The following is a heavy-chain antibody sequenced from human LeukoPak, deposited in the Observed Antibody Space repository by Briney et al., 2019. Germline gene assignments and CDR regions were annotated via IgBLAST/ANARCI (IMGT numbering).Heavy chain of an antibody. J-gene: IGHJ4*02. CDR3: TRSGTYVFDF. Sequence: GGSLRLSCAASGFTFSNYWMSWVRQAPGKGMEWVANIKQDGSDIYYVDSVKGRFTISRDNAKNSLYLQMNSLRAEDTAVYYCTRSGTYVFDFWGQGTLVTVSS. D-gene: IGHD1-26*01. CDR1: GFTFSNYW. V-gene: IGHV3-7*01. CDR2: IKQDGSDI.